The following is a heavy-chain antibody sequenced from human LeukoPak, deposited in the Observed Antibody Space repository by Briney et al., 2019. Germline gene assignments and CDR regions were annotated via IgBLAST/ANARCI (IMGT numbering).Heavy chain of an antibody. CDR3: ARSPKRYCSGGSCYSIPYPFDP. V-gene: IGHV4-59*01. D-gene: IGHD2-15*01. CDR2: IYYSGST. J-gene: IGHJ5*02. CDR1: GGSISSYY. Sequence: SETLSLTCTVSGGSISSYYWSWIRQPPGKGLEWIGYIYYSGSTNYNPSLKSRVTISVDTSKNQFSLKLSSVTAADTAVYYCARSPKRYCSGGSCYSIPYPFDPWGQGTLVTVS.